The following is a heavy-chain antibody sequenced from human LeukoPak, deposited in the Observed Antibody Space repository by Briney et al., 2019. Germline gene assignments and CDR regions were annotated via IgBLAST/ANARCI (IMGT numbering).Heavy chain of an antibody. Sequence: SETLSLTCAVSGGSISGSRSYWGWIRQPPGGGLEWIGSVFHSGTTYYNPSLRNRLTISVDTSRNQFSLRLRSVTAADTAVYYCTRRDSIGGNPVLDYWGQGALVTVSS. D-gene: IGHD4-23*01. CDR1: GGSISGSRSY. CDR3: TRRDSIGGNPVLDY. V-gene: IGHV4-39*01. J-gene: IGHJ4*02. CDR2: VFHSGTT.